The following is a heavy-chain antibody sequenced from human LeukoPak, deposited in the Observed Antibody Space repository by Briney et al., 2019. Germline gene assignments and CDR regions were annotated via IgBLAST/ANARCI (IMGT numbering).Heavy chain of an antibody. J-gene: IGHJ6*03. CDR3: ARVPMGASYYYMDV. Sequence: SETLSLTCTVSGRSITRGGYYWSWLRQHPGKGLEWIGYIYHSGSTYYSPSLKSRITISVDTSKNQFSLNLSSVAAADTAVYYCARVPMGASYYYMDVWGKGTTVTVSS. CDR2: IYHSGST. V-gene: IGHV4-31*03. CDR1: GRSITRGGYY. D-gene: IGHD1-26*01.